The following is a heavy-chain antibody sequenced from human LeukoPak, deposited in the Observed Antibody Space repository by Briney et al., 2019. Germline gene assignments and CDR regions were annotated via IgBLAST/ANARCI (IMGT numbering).Heavy chain of an antibody. CDR1: GSTFSNYS. D-gene: IGHD2-8*01. CDR2: IRSSSSTI. Sequence: GGSLRLSCEASGSTFSNYSMNWVRQAPGKGLEWVSYIRSSSSTIYYADSVKGRFTISRDNAKNSLYLQMNSLRAEDTAVYYCARGRSYCTNGVCYPVLGYYYVDVWSKGTTVTISS. CDR3: ARGRSYCTNGVCYPVLGYYYVDV. V-gene: IGHV3-48*01. J-gene: IGHJ6*03.